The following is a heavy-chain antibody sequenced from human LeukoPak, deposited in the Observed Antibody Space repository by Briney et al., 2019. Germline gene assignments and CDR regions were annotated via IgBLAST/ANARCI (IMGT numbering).Heavy chain of an antibody. CDR1: GYTFTSYG. Sequence: ASVKVSCKASGYTFTSYGISWVRQAPGQGLEWMGWISAYNGNTNYAQKLQGRVTMTTDTSTSTAYMELRSLRSDDTAVYYCAGIVPAAKGGCYFDYWGQGTLVTVSS. CDR2: ISAYNGNT. V-gene: IGHV1-18*01. CDR3: AGIVPAAKGGCYFDY. J-gene: IGHJ4*02. D-gene: IGHD2-2*01.